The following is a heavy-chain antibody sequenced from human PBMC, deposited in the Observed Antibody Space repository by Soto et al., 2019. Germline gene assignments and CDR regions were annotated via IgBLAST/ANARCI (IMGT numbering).Heavy chain of an antibody. J-gene: IGHJ3*02. V-gene: IGHV1-18*01. D-gene: IGHD5-12*01. CDR2: ISAYNGNT. Sequence: GASVKVSCKASGYTFTSYGISWVRQAPGQGLEWMGWISAYNGNTNYAQKLQGRVTMTTDTSTSTAYMELRSLRSDDTAVYYCARGLSGSLRIVATYDAFDIWGQGTMVTVSS. CDR3: ARGLSGSLRIVATYDAFDI. CDR1: GYTFTSYG.